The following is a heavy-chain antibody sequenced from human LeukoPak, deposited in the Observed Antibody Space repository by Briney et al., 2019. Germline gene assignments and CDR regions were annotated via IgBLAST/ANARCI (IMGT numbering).Heavy chain of an antibody. Sequence: GGSLRLSCAASGFTFSSYGMHWVRQAPGKGLGWVAVIWYDGSNKYYADSVKGRFTISRDNSKNTLYLQMNSLRAEDTAVYYCARDTIAVAGLDYFDYWGQGTLVTVSP. CDR2: IWYDGSNK. CDR3: ARDTIAVAGLDYFDY. V-gene: IGHV3-33*01. J-gene: IGHJ4*02. CDR1: GFTFSSYG. D-gene: IGHD6-19*01.